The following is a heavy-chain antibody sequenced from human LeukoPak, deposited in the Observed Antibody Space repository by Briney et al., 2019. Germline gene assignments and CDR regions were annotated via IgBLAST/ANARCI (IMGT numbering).Heavy chain of an antibody. V-gene: IGHV4-59*01. CDR3: ASVYCGGDCYLGY. Sequence: PSETLSLTCTVSGGSISSYYWSWIRQRPGKGLEWIGYIYYSGSTNYNPSLKSRVTISVDTSKNQFSLKLSSVTAADTAVYYCASVYCGGDCYLGYWGQGTLVTVSS. CDR2: IYYSGST. J-gene: IGHJ4*02. D-gene: IGHD2-21*02. CDR1: GGSISSYY.